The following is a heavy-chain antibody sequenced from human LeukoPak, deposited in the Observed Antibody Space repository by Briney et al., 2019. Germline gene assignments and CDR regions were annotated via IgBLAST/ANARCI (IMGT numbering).Heavy chain of an antibody. D-gene: IGHD2-2*01. Sequence: SETLSLTCTVSGGSTSSYYWSWIRQPAGKGLEWIGRIYTSGSTNYNPSLKSRVTMSVDTSKNQFSLKLSSVTAADTAVYYCARGIVVVPAATGYFDHWGQGTLVTVSS. CDR3: ARGIVVVPAATGYFDH. CDR2: IYTSGST. CDR1: GGSTSSYY. J-gene: IGHJ4*02. V-gene: IGHV4-4*07.